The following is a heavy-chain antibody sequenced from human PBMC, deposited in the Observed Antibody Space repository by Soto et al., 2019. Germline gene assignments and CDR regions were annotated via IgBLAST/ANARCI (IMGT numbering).Heavy chain of an antibody. J-gene: IGHJ5*02. Sequence: QVQLQESGPGLVKPSETLSLTCTVSGGSISSYYWSWIRQPPGKGLEWIGYIYYSGSTNYNPSLKSRVTISVDTSKNQFSLKLSSVTAADTAVYYCARGEVVAATRWFDPWGQGTLVTVSS. CDR1: GGSISSYY. CDR2: IYYSGST. D-gene: IGHD2-15*01. V-gene: IGHV4-59*01. CDR3: ARGEVVAATRWFDP.